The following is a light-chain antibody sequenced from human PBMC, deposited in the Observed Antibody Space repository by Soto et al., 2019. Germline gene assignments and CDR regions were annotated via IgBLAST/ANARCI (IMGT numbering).Light chain of an antibody. CDR2: DVS. V-gene: IGKV1-13*02. CDR3: QQFNSYPIT. Sequence: ALQLTQSPSSLSASVGDRVTITCRASQDIRGALAWYQQKPGKAPKILIYDVSTLERGVPSRFSGSSSGTDFTLTISSLQPVDFATYYCQQFNSYPITFGQGTRLEIK. J-gene: IGKJ5*01. CDR1: QDIRGA.